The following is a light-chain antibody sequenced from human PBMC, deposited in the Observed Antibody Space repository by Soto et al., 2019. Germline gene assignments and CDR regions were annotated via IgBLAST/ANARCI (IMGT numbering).Light chain of an antibody. Sequence: QSVLTQPASVSGSPRQSITISCTGTSSDVGRYNLVSWYQQHPGKAPKLMIYEGSKRPSGVSNRFSGSKSGNTASLTISGLQAEDEGYYYCCAYAGSRTLVFGGGTKLTV. CDR3: CAYAGSRTLV. J-gene: IGLJ2*01. V-gene: IGLV2-23*01. CDR1: SSDVGRYNL. CDR2: EGS.